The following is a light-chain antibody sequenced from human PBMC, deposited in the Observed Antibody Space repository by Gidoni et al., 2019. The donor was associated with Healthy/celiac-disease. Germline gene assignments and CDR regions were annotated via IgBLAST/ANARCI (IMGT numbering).Light chain of an antibody. CDR2: DAS. J-gene: IGKJ1*01. CDR3: QQRSNWPPT. V-gene: IGKV3-11*01. Sequence: EIVLTQSPATLSLSPGERATLSCRVSQSVSSYLAWYQQKPGQAPRLLIYDASNRATGIPARFSGSGSGTDFTLTISSLEPEDFAVYYCQQRSNWPPTFXQXTKVEIK. CDR1: QSVSSY.